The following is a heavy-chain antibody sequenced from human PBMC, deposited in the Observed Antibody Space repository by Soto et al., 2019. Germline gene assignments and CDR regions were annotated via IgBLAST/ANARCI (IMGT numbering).Heavy chain of an antibody. D-gene: IGHD3-3*01. CDR2: FDPEDGET. CDR3: ATLSNDFWSGPNNWFDP. J-gene: IGHJ5*02. V-gene: IGHV1-24*01. CDR1: RYTLTGLS. Sequence: SEKVSSRVSRYTLTGLSMHWVRQAPVKGLEWMGGFDPEDGETIYAQKFQGRVTMTEDTSTDTAYMELRSLRSEDTAVYYCATLSNDFWSGPNNWFDPWGQGTLVTVYS.